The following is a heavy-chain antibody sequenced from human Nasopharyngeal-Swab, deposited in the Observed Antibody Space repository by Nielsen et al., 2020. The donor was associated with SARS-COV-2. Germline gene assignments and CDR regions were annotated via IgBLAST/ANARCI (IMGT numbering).Heavy chain of an antibody. Sequence: SETLSLTCTVSGGSISSSTYYWAWISQPPGKGLEWIGSIYYGGSTYYNPSLKSRVTISLDTSKNQFSLKLSSVTAADTAVYYCATLSSSWYEYYCDYWGQGTRVTVSS. CDR2: IYYGGST. CDR1: GGSISSSTYY. D-gene: IGHD6-13*01. J-gene: IGHJ4*02. V-gene: IGHV4-39*01. CDR3: ATLSSSWYEYYCDY.